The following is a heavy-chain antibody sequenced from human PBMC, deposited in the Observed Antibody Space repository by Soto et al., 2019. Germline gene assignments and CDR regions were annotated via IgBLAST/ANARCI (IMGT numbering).Heavy chain of an antibody. V-gene: IGHV4-39*01. CDR1: GGSISSSSYY. CDR2: IYYSGST. D-gene: IGHD3-9*01. J-gene: IGHJ4*02. Sequence: QLQLQESGPGLVKPSETLSLTCTVSGGSISSSSYYWGWIRQPPGKGLEWIGSIYYSGSTYYNPSPKXRXTXXVDTPKSQFSLKLSSVTAADTAVYYCAPFDWLTHYWGQGTLVTVSS. CDR3: APFDWLTHY.